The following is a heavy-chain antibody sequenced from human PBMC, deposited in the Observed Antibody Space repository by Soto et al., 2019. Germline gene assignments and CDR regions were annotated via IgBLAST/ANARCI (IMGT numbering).Heavy chain of an antibody. V-gene: IGHV3-23*01. CDR2: SSGSTGST. CDR1: GFTFSIHG. CDR3: ATSYGSGKAFDI. Sequence: GGSLRLSCAASGFTFSIHGTSWVRQAPGKGLEWVSASSGSTGSTYYADSVKGRFTMSRDISNNTLHLQMNSLRAEDTAIYYCATSYGSGKAFDIWGQGTMVTVSS. J-gene: IGHJ3*02. D-gene: IGHD3-10*01.